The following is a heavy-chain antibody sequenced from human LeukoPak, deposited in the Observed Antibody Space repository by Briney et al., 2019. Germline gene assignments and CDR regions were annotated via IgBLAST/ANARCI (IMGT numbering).Heavy chain of an antibody. CDR1: GGSISSYY. D-gene: IGHD4-17*01. J-gene: IGHJ4*02. V-gene: IGHV4-59*08. CDR2: IYYSGST. CDR3: ARHVYGDVLFDY. Sequence: PSETLSLTCTASGGSISSYYWSRIRQPPGKGLEWIGYIYYSGSTNYNPSLKSRVTISVDTSKNQFSLKLSSVTAADTAVYYCARHVYGDVLFDYWGQGTLVTVSS.